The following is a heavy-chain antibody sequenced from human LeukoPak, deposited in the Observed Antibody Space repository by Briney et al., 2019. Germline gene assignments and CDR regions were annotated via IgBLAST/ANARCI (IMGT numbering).Heavy chain of an antibody. V-gene: IGHV4-34*01. J-gene: IGHJ5*02. CDR2: INHSGST. CDR1: GGSFSGYY. D-gene: IGHD3-3*01. CDR3: ATLSRNYDFWSTYP. Sequence: SETLSLTCAVYGGSFSGYYWSWIRQPPGKGLEWIGEINHSGSTNYNPSLKSRVTISVDTSKNQFSLKLSSVTAADTAVYYCATLSRNYDFWSTYPWGQGTLVTVSS.